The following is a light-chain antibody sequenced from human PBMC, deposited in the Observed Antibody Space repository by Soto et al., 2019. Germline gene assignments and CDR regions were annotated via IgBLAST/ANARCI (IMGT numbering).Light chain of an antibody. CDR3: SSYTSSSTLV. CDR2: GVS. Sequence: QSALTQPASVSGSPGQSITISCAGTSRDVGGYNYVSWYQQHPGKAPKLMIYGVSNRPSGISNRFSGSKSGNTASLTISGLQAEDEADYYCSSYTSSSTLVFGGGTKLTVL. V-gene: IGLV2-14*01. CDR1: SRDVGGYNY. J-gene: IGLJ2*01.